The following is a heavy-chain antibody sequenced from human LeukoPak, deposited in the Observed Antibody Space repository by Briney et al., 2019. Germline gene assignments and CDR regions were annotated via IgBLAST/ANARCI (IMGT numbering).Heavy chain of an antibody. Sequence: PSETLSLTCTVSGGSVSSSTNYWGWIRQPPGKGLEWIGTIYYSGSTYYNPSLKSRVSLSVDTSKNQFSLKLSSVTAADTAVYYCASHLGIVGAMWWFDPWGQGTLVTVSS. CDR1: GGSVSSSTNY. V-gene: IGHV4-39*07. CDR2: IYYSGST. D-gene: IGHD1-26*01. CDR3: ASHLGIVGAMWWFDP. J-gene: IGHJ5*02.